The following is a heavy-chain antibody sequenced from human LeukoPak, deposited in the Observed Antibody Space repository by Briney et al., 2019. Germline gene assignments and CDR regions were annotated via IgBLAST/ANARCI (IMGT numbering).Heavy chain of an antibody. J-gene: IGHJ4*02. CDR3: ALDPYYYDSSGYYYAPQFDY. CDR2: INHSGST. Sequence: PSETLSLTCAVYGGSFSGYYWSWIRQPPGKGLEWIGEINHSGSTNYNPSLKSRVTISVDTSKNQFSLKLSSVTAADTAVYYCALDPYYYDSSGYYYAPQFDYWGQGTLVTVSS. V-gene: IGHV4-34*01. CDR1: GGSFSGYY. D-gene: IGHD3-22*01.